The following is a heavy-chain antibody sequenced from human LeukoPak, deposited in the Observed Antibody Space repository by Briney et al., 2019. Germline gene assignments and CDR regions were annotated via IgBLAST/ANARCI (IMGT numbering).Heavy chain of an antibody. CDR1: GFTFSSYS. Sequence: GGSLRLSCAASGFTFSSYSMNWVRQAPGKGLEWVSSISSSSSYIYYADSVKGRFTISRDNAKNSLYLQMNSLRAEDTAVYYCARGPEILEVAGTCYFDYWGQGTLVTVSS. J-gene: IGHJ4*02. CDR3: ARGPEILEVAGTCYFDY. D-gene: IGHD6-19*01. CDR2: ISSSSSYI. V-gene: IGHV3-21*01.